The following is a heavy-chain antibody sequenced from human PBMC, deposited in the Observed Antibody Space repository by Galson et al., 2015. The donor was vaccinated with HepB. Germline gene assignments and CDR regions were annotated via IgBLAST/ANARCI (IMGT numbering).Heavy chain of an antibody. Sequence: LSLTCTVSGGSVSSGSYYWSWIRQPPGKGLEWIGYIYYSGSTNYNPSLKSRVTISVDTSKNQFSLKLSSVTAADTAVYYCARGSTPVEMATITPAFDIWGQGTMVTVSS. J-gene: IGHJ3*02. CDR1: GGSVSSGSYY. V-gene: IGHV4-61*01. CDR2: IYYSGST. D-gene: IGHD5-24*01. CDR3: ARGSTPVEMATITPAFDI.